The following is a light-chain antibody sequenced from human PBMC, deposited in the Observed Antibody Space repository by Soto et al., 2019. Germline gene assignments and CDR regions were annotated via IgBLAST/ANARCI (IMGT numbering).Light chain of an antibody. Sequence: DIQMTQSPSTLSASVGDRVTITCRASQSISSWLAWYQRKLGKAPKLLIYKASSLESGVPSRFSGSGSGTEFTLTISSLQPDDFATYYCQQAHSLPLTFGGGTKVDIK. CDR3: QQAHSLPLT. J-gene: IGKJ4*01. V-gene: IGKV1-5*03. CDR1: QSISSW. CDR2: KAS.